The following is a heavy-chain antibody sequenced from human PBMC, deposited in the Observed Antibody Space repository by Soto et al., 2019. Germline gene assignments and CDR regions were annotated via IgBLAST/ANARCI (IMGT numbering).Heavy chain of an antibody. V-gene: IGHV1-3*04. CDR2: IKTDNGDA. J-gene: IGHJ4*02. D-gene: IGHD5-12*01. CDR1: GYTFTSYS. Sequence: ALVKASCKAAGYTFTSYSLHWVSQAPGQGLEWIGWIKTDNGDAKYSQKFQGRVTVTRDTSATTAYMEVSSLRSEDTAVYYCPRDQGYVFYWGLGTLVTVSS. CDR3: PRDQGYVFY.